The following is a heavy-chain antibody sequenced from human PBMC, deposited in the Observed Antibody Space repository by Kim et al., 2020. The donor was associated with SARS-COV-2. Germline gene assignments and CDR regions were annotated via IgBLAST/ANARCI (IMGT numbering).Heavy chain of an antibody. D-gene: IGHD5-12*01. J-gene: IGHJ4*02. V-gene: IGHV4-59*08. CDR3: ARYIVATHNFDF. Sequence: SETLSLMCTVSGGSVNGYYWSWIRQPPGKGLEWIGFIYYTGSTNYNPSLKSRVTMSVNTPKNQFSLKLSSVTAADTAVYYCARYIVATHNFDFWGQGTLVTVSS. CDR1: GGSVNGYY. CDR2: IYYTGST.